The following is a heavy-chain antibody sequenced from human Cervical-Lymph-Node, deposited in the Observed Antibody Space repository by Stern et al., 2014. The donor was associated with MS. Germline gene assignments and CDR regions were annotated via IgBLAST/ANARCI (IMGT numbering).Heavy chain of an antibody. Sequence: EVHLVESGGGLVQPGGSLRLSCVASGFSFGTSWMSWVRQPPGRGLEWVANIRQDGYDKFYVDSVKGRFTISRDNARNSLYLQMNSLIVADTAVYYCARDRRAFLDYWGQGTHVAVSS. CDR1: GFSFGTSW. V-gene: IGHV3-7*01. CDR3: ARDRRAFLDY. J-gene: IGHJ4*02. D-gene: IGHD2/OR15-2a*01. CDR2: IRQDGYDK.